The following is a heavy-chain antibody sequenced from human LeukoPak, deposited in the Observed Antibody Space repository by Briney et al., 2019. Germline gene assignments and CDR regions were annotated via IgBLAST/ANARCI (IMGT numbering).Heavy chain of an antibody. V-gene: IGHV1-2*02. Sequence: ASVKVSCKASGYTFTGYYMHWVRQAPGQGVEWMGWINPNSGGTNYAQKFQGGVTMTRDTSISTAYMELSRLRSDDTALYYCARHKGSSHAFDIWGQGTVVTVSS. CDR1: GYTFTGYY. D-gene: IGHD6-13*01. J-gene: IGHJ3*02. CDR2: INPNSGGT. CDR3: ARHKGSSHAFDI.